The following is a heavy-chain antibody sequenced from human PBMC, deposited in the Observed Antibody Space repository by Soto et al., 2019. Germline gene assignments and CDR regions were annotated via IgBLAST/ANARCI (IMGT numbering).Heavy chain of an antibody. V-gene: IGHV3-33*01. CDR1: GFTFSNYG. CDR2: IWHDGNNK. D-gene: IGHD1-26*01. Sequence: GGSLRLSCAASGFTFSNYGMHWVRQAPGKGLEWVAIIWHDGNNKYYADSVRGRFIISRDNSKNRLYLQMNSLRAEDTAVYYCASDLVGASDSYGLDVWGQGTLVTVS. J-gene: IGHJ6*02. CDR3: ASDLVGASDSYGLDV.